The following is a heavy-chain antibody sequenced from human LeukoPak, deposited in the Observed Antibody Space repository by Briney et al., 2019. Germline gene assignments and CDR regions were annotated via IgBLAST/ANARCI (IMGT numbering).Heavy chain of an antibody. Sequence: GASVKVACKASGYTFTSYDINWVRQATGQGLEWMGWMNPNSGNTGYAQKFQGRVTMTRNTSISTAYMELSSLRSEDTAVYYCARKPYCSSTSCYHYYYGMDVWGQGTTVTVSS. CDR2: MNPNSGNT. CDR3: ARKPYCSSTSCYHYYYGMDV. V-gene: IGHV1-8*01. J-gene: IGHJ6*02. CDR1: GYTFTSYD. D-gene: IGHD2-2*01.